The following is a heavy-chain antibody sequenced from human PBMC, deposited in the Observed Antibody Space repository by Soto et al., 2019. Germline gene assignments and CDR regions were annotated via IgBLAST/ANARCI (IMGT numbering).Heavy chain of an antibody. J-gene: IGHJ4*02. CDR1: GYTFTGYY. Sequence: ASVKVSCKASGYTFTGYYMHWVRQAPGQGLEWMGWINPNSGGTNYAQKFQGWVTMTRDTSISTAYMELSRLRSDDTAVYYCARWTSPTAAREHIDYWGQGTLVPVSS. D-gene: IGHD6-6*01. CDR2: INPNSGGT. V-gene: IGHV1-2*04. CDR3: ARWTSPTAAREHIDY.